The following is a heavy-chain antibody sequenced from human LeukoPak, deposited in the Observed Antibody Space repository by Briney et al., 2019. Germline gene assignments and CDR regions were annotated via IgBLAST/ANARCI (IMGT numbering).Heavy chain of an antibody. V-gene: IGHV4-59*01. CDR2: IYYSGST. CDR1: GGSISSYY. Sequence: KPSETLSLTCTVSGGSISSYYWSWMRQPPGKGLEWIGYIYYSGSTYYNPSLKSRVTILLDTPKNQFSLKLSSVTAADTAVYYCARGVLAYCGADWYDDAFDIWGQGTMVTVRS. D-gene: IGHD2-21*02. J-gene: IGHJ3*02. CDR3: ARGVLAYCGADWYDDAFDI.